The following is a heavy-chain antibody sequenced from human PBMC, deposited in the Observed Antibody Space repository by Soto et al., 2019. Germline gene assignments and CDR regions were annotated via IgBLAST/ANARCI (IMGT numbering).Heavy chain of an antibody. CDR2: IYYSGST. CDR1: GGSITSDDYY. D-gene: IGHD5-12*01. Sequence: SETLSLTCSVSGGSITSDDYYWSWIRQHPGKGLEWIGYIYYSGSTYYNPSLKSRVTISVDTSKNQFSLMLSSVTAADTAVYYCARAGTWIVYFDYWGQGTLVTVSS. V-gene: IGHV4-31*03. CDR3: ARAGTWIVYFDY. J-gene: IGHJ4*02.